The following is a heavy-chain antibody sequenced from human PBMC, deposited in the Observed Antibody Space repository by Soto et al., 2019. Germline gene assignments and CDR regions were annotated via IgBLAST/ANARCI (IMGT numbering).Heavy chain of an antibody. J-gene: IGHJ6*02. V-gene: IGHV1-8*01. Sequence: QVQLVQSGAEVRKPGASVKVSCKASGYTFTSYDINWVRQATGQGLEWMGWMNPNSGNAGYAQKFEGRVTMTRNTSISTAYMELSSLRSEDTAVYYRARGSVYGDYEYYYGMDVWGQGTTVTVSS. D-gene: IGHD4-17*01. CDR2: MNPNSGNA. CDR1: GYTFTSYD. CDR3: ARGSVYGDYEYYYGMDV.